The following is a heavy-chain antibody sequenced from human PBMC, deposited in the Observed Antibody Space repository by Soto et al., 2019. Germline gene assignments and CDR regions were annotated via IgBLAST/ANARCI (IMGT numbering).Heavy chain of an antibody. V-gene: IGHV3-74*01. CDR3: ARRGQVGWGLAH. CDR2: INTDGSST. Sequence: HPGGSLRLSCAASGFTFSTYWVHWVRQAPGKGLVWVSRINTDGSSTSYADSVKGRFTISRDNAKNTLYLQMNSLGAEDTAVYYCARRGQVGWGLAHWGQGTLVTVSS. D-gene: IGHD1-26*01. CDR1: GFTFSTYW. J-gene: IGHJ5*02.